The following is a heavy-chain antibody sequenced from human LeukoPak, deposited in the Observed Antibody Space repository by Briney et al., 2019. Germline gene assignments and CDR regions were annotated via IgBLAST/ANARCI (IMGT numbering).Heavy chain of an antibody. CDR1: GGSISSGDYY. CDR2: IYYSGST. D-gene: IGHD3-22*01. J-gene: IGHJ4*02. V-gene: IGHV4-30-4*01. Sequence: SETLSLTCTVSGGSISSGDYYWSWIRQPPGKGLEWNGYIYYSGSTYYNPSLKSRVTISVDTSKNQFSLKLSSVTAADTAVYYCARGALTYYYDSSGPSPASFFDYWGQGTLVTVSS. CDR3: ARGALTYYYDSSGPSPASFFDY.